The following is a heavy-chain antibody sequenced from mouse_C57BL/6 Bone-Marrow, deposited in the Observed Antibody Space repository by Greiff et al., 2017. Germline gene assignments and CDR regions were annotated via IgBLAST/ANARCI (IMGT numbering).Heavy chain of an antibody. CDR1: GYTFTDYN. Sequence: VQLQQSGPELVKPGASVKIPCKASGYTFTDYNMDWVKQSHGKSLEWIGDINPNNGGTIYNQKFKGKATLTVDKSSSTAYMELRSLTSEDTAVYYCASFWSKEGAMDYWGQGTSVTVSS. D-gene: IGHD2-5*01. CDR3: ASFWSKEGAMDY. J-gene: IGHJ4*01. V-gene: IGHV1-18*01. CDR2: INPNNGGT.